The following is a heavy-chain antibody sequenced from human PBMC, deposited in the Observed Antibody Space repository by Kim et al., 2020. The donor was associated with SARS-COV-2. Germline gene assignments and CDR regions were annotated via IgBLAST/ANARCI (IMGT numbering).Heavy chain of an antibody. CDR2: ISAYNGNT. V-gene: IGHV1-18*04. D-gene: IGHD3-10*01. J-gene: IGHJ6*02. Sequence: ASVKVSCKASGYTFTSYGISWVRQAPGQGLEWMGWISAYNGNTNYAQKLQGRVTMTTDTSTSTAYMELRSLRSDDTAVYYCARDPGGEYYYGSGSYQNPLFYYYYGMDVWGQGTTVTVSS. CDR3: ARDPGGEYYYGSGSYQNPLFYYYYGMDV. CDR1: GYTFTSYG.